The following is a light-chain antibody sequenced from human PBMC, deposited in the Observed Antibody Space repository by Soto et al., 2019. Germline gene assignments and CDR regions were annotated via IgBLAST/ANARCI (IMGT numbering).Light chain of an antibody. V-gene: IGLV2-14*01. CDR2: DVS. J-gene: IGLJ1*01. Sequence: SVLTQPASGSGSPGQSITISCTGTSSDVGAYNYDSWYQQYPGEAPKVIIYDVSHRPAGVSNRFSGSKSGNTGSLTISGLQTQDEADYYCSSYTSATSYVFRPGTKVTVL. CDR1: SSDVGAYNY. CDR3: SSYTSATSYV.